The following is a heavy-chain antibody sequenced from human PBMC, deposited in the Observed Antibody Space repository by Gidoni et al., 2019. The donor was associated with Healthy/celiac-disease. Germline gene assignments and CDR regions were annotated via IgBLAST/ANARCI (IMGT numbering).Heavy chain of an antibody. CDR1: GYTFTDYY. CDR2: VVHEEGEK. CDR3: AKVPRAVAGIVVDY. D-gene: IGHD6-19*01. Sequence: FQLVQSGAELMKPGATVKLSCKFSGYTFTDYYMHWVQQAPGKGLEWLGLVVHEEGEKRYAEKFQGRVTITADKSKDTAYMEMSSLRSEETAVYYCAKVPRAVAGIVVDYWGQGTLVTVSS. V-gene: IGHV1-69-2*01. J-gene: IGHJ4*02.